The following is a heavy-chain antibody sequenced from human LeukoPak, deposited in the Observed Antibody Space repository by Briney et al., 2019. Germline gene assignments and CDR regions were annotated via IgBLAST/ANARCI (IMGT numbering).Heavy chain of an antibody. Sequence: SQTLSLTCAISGDSVSNNRASWGWIRQSPSRGLEWLGRTYYRSQWFDDYRPSVRSRITINPDTSKNQFSLQMNSVTPEDTAVYYCVRIRGLGLFDYWGQGTLVTASS. CDR2: TYYRSQWFD. J-gene: IGHJ4*02. CDR3: VRIRGLGLFDY. V-gene: IGHV6-1*01. CDR1: GDSVSNNRAS. D-gene: IGHD1-26*01.